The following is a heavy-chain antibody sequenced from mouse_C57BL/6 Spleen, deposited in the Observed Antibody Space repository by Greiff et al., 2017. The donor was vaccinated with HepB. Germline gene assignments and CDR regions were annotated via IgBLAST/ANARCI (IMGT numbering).Heavy chain of an antibody. CDR2: IYPGDGDT. J-gene: IGHJ4*01. CDR1: GFAFRSSW. V-gene: IGHV1-82*01. CDR3: ARWELPYAMDY. D-gene: IGHD2-1*01. Sequence: QVQLKASGPELVKPGASVTISCTASGFAFRSSWMNWVKQRPGKGLVWIGLIYPGDGDTNYNGKFKGKATLTADKSSSTAYMQLSSLTSEDSAVYFCARWELPYAMDYWGQGTSVTVSS.